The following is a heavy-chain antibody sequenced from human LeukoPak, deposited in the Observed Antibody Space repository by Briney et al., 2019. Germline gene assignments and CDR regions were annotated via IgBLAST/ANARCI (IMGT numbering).Heavy chain of an antibody. Sequence: PSETLSLTCTVSGGSISSYYWSWIRQPPGKGLEWTGYIYYSGSSNYKPSLKSRVTISVDTSKNQFSLKLSSVNAADTAVYYCARMSCSSTSCYVDYWGQGTLVTVSS. D-gene: IGHD2-2*01. J-gene: IGHJ4*02. CDR2: IYYSGSS. V-gene: IGHV4-59*01. CDR3: ARMSCSSTSCYVDY. CDR1: GGSISSYY.